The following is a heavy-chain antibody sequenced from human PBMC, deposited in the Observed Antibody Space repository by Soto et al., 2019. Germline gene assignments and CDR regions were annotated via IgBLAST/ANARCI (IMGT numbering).Heavy chain of an antibody. CDR3: ARDDIGAPNAFDM. J-gene: IGHJ3*02. D-gene: IGHD3-16*01. CDR1: GFRFASYG. Sequence: PGGSLRLSCVASGFRFASYGFHWVRQAPGKGLEWVAVIINDGSEKNHADSVKDRFTISRDNSKNTLYLQMDSLRAGDTALYYCARDDIGAPNAFDMWCQGTMVTVSS. V-gene: IGHV3-33*05. CDR2: IINDGSEK.